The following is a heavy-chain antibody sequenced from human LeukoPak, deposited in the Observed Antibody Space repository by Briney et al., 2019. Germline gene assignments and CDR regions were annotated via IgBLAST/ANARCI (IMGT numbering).Heavy chain of an antibody. CDR3: ARDLPTGTYRAYFDN. CDR2: ISSTGSDI. CDR1: GFIFSNYA. V-gene: IGHV3-48*03. Sequence: PGGSLRLSCAGSGFIFSNYAMNWVRQAPGKGMEWVSYISSTGSDIYYADSVKGRSTISRDNAENSLYLQMNSLRAEDTAVYYCARDLPTGTYRAYFDNWGQGTLVTVSS. D-gene: IGHD1-26*01. J-gene: IGHJ4*02.